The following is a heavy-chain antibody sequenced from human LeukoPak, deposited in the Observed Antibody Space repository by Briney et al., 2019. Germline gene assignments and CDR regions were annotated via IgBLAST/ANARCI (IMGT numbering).Heavy chain of an antibody. CDR1: GFTFSSYW. Sequence: GGSLRLSCAASGFTFSSYWMSWVRQAPGKGLEWVANIKQDGSEKYYVDSVKGRFTISRDNAKNSLYLQMNSLRAEDTAVYYCAMTTAMAVFDYWGQGTLVTVSS. J-gene: IGHJ4*02. D-gene: IGHD5-18*01. CDR3: AMTTAMAVFDY. V-gene: IGHV3-7*01. CDR2: IKQDGSEK.